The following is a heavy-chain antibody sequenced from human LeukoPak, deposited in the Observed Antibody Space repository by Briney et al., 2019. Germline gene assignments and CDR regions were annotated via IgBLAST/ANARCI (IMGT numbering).Heavy chain of an antibody. CDR2: INTYNGNT. D-gene: IGHD3-22*01. V-gene: IGHV1-18*04. Sequence: ASVKVSCKASGYTFIDYYMHWVRQAPGQGLEWMGWINTYNGNTNYAQKLQGRVTMTTDTSTSTAYMELRSLRSDDTAVYYCARDRRSEYYYDSSGYLGDAFDIWGQGTMVTVSS. J-gene: IGHJ3*02. CDR1: GYTFIDYY. CDR3: ARDRRSEYYYDSSGYLGDAFDI.